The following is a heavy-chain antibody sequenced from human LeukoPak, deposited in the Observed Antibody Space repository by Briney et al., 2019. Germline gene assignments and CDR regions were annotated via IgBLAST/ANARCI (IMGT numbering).Heavy chain of an antibody. CDR1: GGSISSYY. CDR2: IYYSGST. Sequence: PSETLSLTCTVSGGSISSYYWSWIRQPPGKGLEWIGYIYYSGSTNYNPSLKSRVTISVDTSKNQFSLKLSSVTAADTAVYYCAREFPKYDFWSGYSSGAFDIWGQGTMVTVPS. D-gene: IGHD3-3*01. CDR3: AREFPKYDFWSGYSSGAFDI. J-gene: IGHJ3*02. V-gene: IGHV4-59*01.